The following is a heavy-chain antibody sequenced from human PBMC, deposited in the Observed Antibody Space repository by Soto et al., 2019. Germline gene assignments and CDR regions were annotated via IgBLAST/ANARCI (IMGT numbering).Heavy chain of an antibody. CDR3: AKDRPRIQPYYYYGMDV. J-gene: IGHJ6*02. CDR1: GFTFSSYG. D-gene: IGHD1-1*01. Sequence: QVQLVESGGGVVQPGRSLRLSCAASGFTFSSYGMHWVRQAPGKGLEWVAVISYDGSNKYYADSVKGRFTISRDNSKNTLYLQMNSLRAEDTAVYYCAKDRPRIQPYYYYGMDVWGQGTTVTVSS. CDR2: ISYDGSNK. V-gene: IGHV3-30*18.